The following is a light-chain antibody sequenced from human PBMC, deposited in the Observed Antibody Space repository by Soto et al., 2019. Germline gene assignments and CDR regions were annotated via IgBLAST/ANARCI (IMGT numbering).Light chain of an antibody. Sequence: IRMTQSPSSFSASTGDRVTITCRASQGISSYLAWYQQKPGKAPNLLIYGASTLQSGVPSRFSGSGSGTEFTLTISSLQPEDFATYYCQELHTYPITFGQGTRLEI. CDR3: QELHTYPIT. CDR2: GAS. CDR1: QGISSY. J-gene: IGKJ5*01. V-gene: IGKV1-8*01.